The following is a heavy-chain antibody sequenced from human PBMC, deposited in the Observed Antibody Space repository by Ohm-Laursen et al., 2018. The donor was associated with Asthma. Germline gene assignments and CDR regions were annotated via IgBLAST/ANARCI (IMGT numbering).Heavy chain of an antibody. J-gene: IGHJ4*02. Sequence: SDTPSLTCTVSGGSISSYYWSWIRQPPGKGLEWIGYIYYSGSTNYNPSLKSRVTISVDTSKNQFSLKLRSVTAAGTAVYYCASLSKYSSSWYFGYWGQGTLVTVSS. D-gene: IGHD6-13*01. CDR3: ASLSKYSSSWYFGY. CDR1: GGSISSYY. V-gene: IGHV4-59*07. CDR2: IYYSGST.